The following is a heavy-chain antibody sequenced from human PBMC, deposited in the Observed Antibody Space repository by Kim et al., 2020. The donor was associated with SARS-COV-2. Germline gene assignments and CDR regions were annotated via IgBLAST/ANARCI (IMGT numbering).Heavy chain of an antibody. J-gene: IGHJ2*01. CDR1: GGTFSSYA. D-gene: IGHD1-20*01. CDR2: IIPIFGTA. V-gene: IGHV1-69*13. CDR3: ARVGSGIANGSFDL. Sequence: SVKVSCKASGGTFSSYAISWVRQAPGQGLEWMGGIIPIFGTANYAQKFQGRVTITADESTSTAYMELSSLRSEDTAVYYCARVGSGIANGSFDLWGRGTLVTVSS.